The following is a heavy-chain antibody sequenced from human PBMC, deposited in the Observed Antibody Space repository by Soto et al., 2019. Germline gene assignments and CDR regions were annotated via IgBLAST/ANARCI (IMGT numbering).Heavy chain of an antibody. Sequence: GWSLRLSCSASVFTVSSNYMSWFRQAPGKGLEWVSVIYSGGSTYYADSVKGRFTISRDNSKNTLYLQMNSLRAEDTAVYYCARERLRSQYDYGMDVWGQGTTVTVSS. CDR1: VFTVSSNY. CDR2: IYSGGST. D-gene: IGHD4-17*01. J-gene: IGHJ6*02. CDR3: ARERLRSQYDYGMDV. V-gene: IGHV3-53*01.